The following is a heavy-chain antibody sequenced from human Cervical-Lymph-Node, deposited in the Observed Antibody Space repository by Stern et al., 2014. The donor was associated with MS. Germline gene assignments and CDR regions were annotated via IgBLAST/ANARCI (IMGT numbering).Heavy chain of an antibody. CDR1: GFTFSDHY. D-gene: IGHD3-10*01. Sequence: VQLVESGGGLVKPGGSLRLSCAASGFTFSDHYGSWVRPAPGKGLEWLSYIYNGGNTIYYADSVKGRFTISRDNARNSLYLQMNSLRVEDTAVYFCARGHYGLDVWGQGTTVTVSS. CDR3: ARGHYGLDV. J-gene: IGHJ6*02. V-gene: IGHV3-11*01. CDR2: IYNGGNTI.